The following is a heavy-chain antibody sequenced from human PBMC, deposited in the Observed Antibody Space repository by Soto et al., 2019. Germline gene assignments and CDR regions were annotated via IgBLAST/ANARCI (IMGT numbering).Heavy chain of an antibody. Sequence: GGSVRLSCAASGFTFRSYGMHWVRQAPAKGLEWVAVISYDGSNKYYADSVKGRFTISRDNSKNTLYLQMNSLRAEDTAVYYCAKGGVGSTSNAFDIWGQGTMVNVSS. D-gene: IGHD1-26*01. V-gene: IGHV3-30*18. CDR1: GFTFRSYG. CDR3: AKGGVGSTSNAFDI. J-gene: IGHJ3*02. CDR2: ISYDGSNK.